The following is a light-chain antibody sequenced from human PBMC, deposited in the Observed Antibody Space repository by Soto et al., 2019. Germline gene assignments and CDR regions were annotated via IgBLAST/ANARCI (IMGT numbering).Light chain of an antibody. CDR1: PSIGKSY. V-gene: IGKV3-20*01. CDR2: GAS. CDR3: QQYAESPLT. J-gene: IGKJ4*01. Sequence: ETVLTQSPGTVSLSPGESATLSCRASPSIGKSYLAWFQHKPGQAPRLLIYGASTRATGIPDRFRGSGSGTDFTLTVSRLESEDFAVYYCQQYAESPLTFGGGTKVEIK.